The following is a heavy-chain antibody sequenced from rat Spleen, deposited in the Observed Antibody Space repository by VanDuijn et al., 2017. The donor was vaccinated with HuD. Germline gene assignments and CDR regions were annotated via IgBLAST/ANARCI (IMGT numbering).Heavy chain of an antibody. D-gene: IGHD4-3*01. Sequence: EVQLMESDGGLVQPGRSLKLSCAASGFTFSNYGMAWVRQTPTKGLEWVASINYDGRTTFYRDSVRDRFTISRDNAKSTLYLQMDSLKSEDTATYYCARHGRGGTTYYYVMDVWGQGASVTVSS. J-gene: IGHJ4*01. CDR2: INYDGRTT. CDR1: GFTFSNYG. CDR3: ARHGRGGTTYYYVMDV. V-gene: IGHV5-29*01.